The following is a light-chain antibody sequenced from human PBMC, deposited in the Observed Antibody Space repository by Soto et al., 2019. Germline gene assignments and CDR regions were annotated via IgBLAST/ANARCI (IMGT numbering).Light chain of an antibody. Sequence: QSALTQPASVSGSPGQSITISCTGTSSDVGTYNYVSWYQQHPGKAPKLIIYGVTNRPSGVSNRFSGSKSGNTASLTISGLQAEDEAGYYCSSHTSSAFVVFGGGTKLTVL. CDR3: SSHTSSAFVV. CDR2: GVT. CDR1: SSDVGTYNY. J-gene: IGLJ2*01. V-gene: IGLV2-14*01.